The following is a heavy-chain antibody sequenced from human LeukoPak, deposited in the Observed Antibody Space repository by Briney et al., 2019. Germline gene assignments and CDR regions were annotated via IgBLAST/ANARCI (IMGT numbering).Heavy chain of an antibody. CDR3: TRDTGTTGEVKFDP. V-gene: IGHV4-4*07. CDR2: IYTSGST. Sequence: SETLSLTCTVSGNSFGDYYWSWIRQPAGKGLEWIGRIYTSGSTTYNPSLKSRVTMSVDTSKSQFSLNLMSVTAADTAVYYCTRDTGTTGEVKFDPWGQGTLVTVSP. D-gene: IGHD4-17*01. CDR1: GNSFGDYY. J-gene: IGHJ5*02.